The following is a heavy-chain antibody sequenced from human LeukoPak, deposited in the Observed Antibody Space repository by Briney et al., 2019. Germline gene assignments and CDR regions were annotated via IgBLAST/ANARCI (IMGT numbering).Heavy chain of an antibody. CDR1: GFTFSSYG. Sequence: GGSLRLSCAASGFTFSSYGMHWVRQAPGKGLEWVAVISYDGSNKYYADSVKGRFTISRDNSKNTLYLQMNSLRAEDRAVYYCAKVVLRYFDWLTDYWGQGTLVTVSS. CDR2: ISYDGSNK. J-gene: IGHJ4*02. CDR3: AKVVLRYFDWLTDY. V-gene: IGHV3-30*18. D-gene: IGHD3-9*01.